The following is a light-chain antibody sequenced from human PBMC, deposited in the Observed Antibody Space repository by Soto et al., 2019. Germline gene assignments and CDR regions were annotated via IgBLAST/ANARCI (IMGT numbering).Light chain of an antibody. V-gene: IGKV3-15*01. CDR2: DTS. Sequence: EIVMTQSPATLSVSPGERVTLSCRASQSIYEKLAWYQQKPGQTPRLVIYDTSTRATGTPGSFGGSGSGTEFTLTISSLQSEDFAVYYCQQYHRWPLTFGGGTKVDIK. CDR1: QSIYEK. J-gene: IGKJ4*01. CDR3: QQYHRWPLT.